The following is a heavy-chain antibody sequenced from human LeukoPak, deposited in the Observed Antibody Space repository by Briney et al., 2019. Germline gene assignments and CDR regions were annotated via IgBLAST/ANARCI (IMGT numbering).Heavy chain of an antibody. D-gene: IGHD3-22*01. CDR2: INHSGST. CDR3: ARGRAKYYYDSSGYYGPFFDY. J-gene: IGHJ4*02. Sequence: SETLPLTCTVSSGSISSSSYYWGWIRQPPGKGLEWIGEINHSGSTNYNPSLKSRVTISVDTSKNQFSLKLSSVTAADTAVYYCARGRAKYYYDSSGYYGPFFDYWGQGTLVTVSS. V-gene: IGHV4-39*07. CDR1: SGSISSSSYY.